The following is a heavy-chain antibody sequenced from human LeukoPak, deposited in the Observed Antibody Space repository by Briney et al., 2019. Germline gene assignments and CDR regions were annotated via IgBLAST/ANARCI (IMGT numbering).Heavy chain of an antibody. D-gene: IGHD3-22*01. Sequence: SVKVSCKASGGTFSSYAISWVRQAPGQGLEWMGRIIPIFGIANYAQKFQGRVTITAVKSTSTAYMELSSLRSEDTAVYYCASQDYYDSSGYAHFDYWGQGTLVTVSS. V-gene: IGHV1-69*04. CDR1: GGTFSSYA. CDR2: IIPIFGIA. CDR3: ASQDYYDSSGYAHFDY. J-gene: IGHJ4*02.